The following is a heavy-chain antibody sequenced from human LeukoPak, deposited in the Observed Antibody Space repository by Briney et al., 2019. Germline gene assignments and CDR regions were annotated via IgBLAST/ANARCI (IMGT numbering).Heavy chain of an antibody. J-gene: IGHJ4*02. Sequence: GESLKISCKGPGYSFTSYRIGWVRQMPGKGLEWMGIIYPSDSDTRHSPSFQGQVTISAHKTINTAYLLWSSMKASDTAMYCCARLRGSSSWYPFDYWGQGTLVTVSS. D-gene: IGHD6-13*01. CDR2: IYPSDSDT. CDR1: GYSFTSYR. V-gene: IGHV5-51*01. CDR3: ARLRGSSSWYPFDY.